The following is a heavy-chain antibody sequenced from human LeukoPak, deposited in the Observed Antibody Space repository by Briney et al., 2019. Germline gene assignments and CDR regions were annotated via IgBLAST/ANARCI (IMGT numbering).Heavy chain of an antibody. CDR3: AGWVGELLPLFAY. D-gene: IGHD3-10*01. Sequence: SPETLSLTCAVSGYSINSAYYWGWIRQPPGKGLEWIGSIYHRGSTYYNPSLKSRLTISVDTSKNQFSLKLRSVTAADTAVYYCAGWVGELLPLFAYWGQGILLTVSS. V-gene: IGHV4-38-2*01. CDR2: IYHRGST. J-gene: IGHJ4*02. CDR1: GYSINSAYY.